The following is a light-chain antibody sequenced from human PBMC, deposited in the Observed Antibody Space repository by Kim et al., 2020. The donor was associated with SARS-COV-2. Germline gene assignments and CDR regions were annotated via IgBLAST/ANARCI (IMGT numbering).Light chain of an antibody. J-gene: IGKJ1*01. CDR2: VAS. CDR1: QRISSNY. V-gene: IGKV3-20*01. Sequence: SPGERATRSCRASQRISSNYLAWYQQKPGQAPRLLIYVASSRAPGIPERFSGSGSGTDFTLTISRLEPEDFAVYYCQQYGDSVRTFGQGTKVDIK. CDR3: QQYGDSVRT.